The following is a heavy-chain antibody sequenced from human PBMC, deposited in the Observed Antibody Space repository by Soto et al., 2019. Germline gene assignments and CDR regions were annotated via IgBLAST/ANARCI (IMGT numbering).Heavy chain of an antibody. V-gene: IGHV4-59*08. J-gene: IGHJ5*02. Sequence: SETLSLTCTVSGGSISSYYWSWIRQPPGKGLEWIGYIYYSGSTNYNPSLKSRVTISVDTSKNQFSLKLSSVTAADTAVYYCARYTVVPAVSNWFDPWGQGTLDTVSS. CDR3: ARYTVVPAVSNWFDP. CDR1: GGSISSYY. D-gene: IGHD2-2*01. CDR2: IYYSGST.